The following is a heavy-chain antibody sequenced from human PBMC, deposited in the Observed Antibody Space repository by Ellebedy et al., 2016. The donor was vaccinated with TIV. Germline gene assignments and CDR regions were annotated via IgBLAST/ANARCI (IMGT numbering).Heavy chain of an antibody. V-gene: IGHV3-23*01. CDR1: GFTFSSYA. D-gene: IGHD6-19*01. Sequence: GGSLRLXCAASGFTFSSYAMSWVRQAPGKGLEWVSAISGSGGSTYYADSVKGRFTISRDNSKNTLYLQMNSLRAEDTAVYYCAKGPGYSSGDSLYYYMDVWGKGTTVTVSS. CDR2: ISGSGGST. J-gene: IGHJ6*03. CDR3: AKGPGYSSGDSLYYYMDV.